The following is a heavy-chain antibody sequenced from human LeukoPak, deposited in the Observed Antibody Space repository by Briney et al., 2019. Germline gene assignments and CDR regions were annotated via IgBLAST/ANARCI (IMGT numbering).Heavy chain of an antibody. J-gene: IGHJ4*02. Sequence: PGGSLRLSCAASGFTFSSYGMHGVRQAPGKGRDWVAVISYDGSNKYYADSVKGRFTISRYNSKNTLYLQMNSLRAEDTAVYYCAKDLHIVVVVAAITPDYWGQGTLVTVSS. CDR2: ISYDGSNK. CDR3: AKDLHIVVVVAAITPDY. D-gene: IGHD2-15*01. V-gene: IGHV3-30*18. CDR1: GFTFSSYG.